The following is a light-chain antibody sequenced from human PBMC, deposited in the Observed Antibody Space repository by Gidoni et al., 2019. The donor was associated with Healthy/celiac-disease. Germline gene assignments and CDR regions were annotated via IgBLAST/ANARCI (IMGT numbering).Light chain of an antibody. J-gene: IGLJ2*01. CDR1: SSDVGGYNY. V-gene: IGLV2-14*01. CDR3: SSYTSSSTLVV. Sequence: QSALTQHASVSGPPGQSLTISCTGTSSDVGGYNYVSWYQQHPGKAPKLMIYEVSNRPSGVSNRFSGSKSGNTASLTITGLQAEDEADYYCSSYTSSSTLVVFGGGTKLTVL. CDR2: EVS.